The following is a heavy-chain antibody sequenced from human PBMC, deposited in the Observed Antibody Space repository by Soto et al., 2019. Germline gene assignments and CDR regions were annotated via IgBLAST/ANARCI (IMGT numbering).Heavy chain of an antibody. J-gene: IGHJ4*02. CDR1: GFTFSSYG. CDR3: AKDKVPVVVTAPFDY. D-gene: IGHD2-21*02. Sequence: QVQLVESGGGVVQPGRSLRLSCAASGFTFSSYGMHWVRQAPGKGLEWVAVISYDGSNKYYADSVKGRFTISRVNSKNTLYLQMNSLRAEDTAVYYCAKDKVPVVVTAPFDYWGQGTLVTVSS. V-gene: IGHV3-30*18. CDR2: ISYDGSNK.